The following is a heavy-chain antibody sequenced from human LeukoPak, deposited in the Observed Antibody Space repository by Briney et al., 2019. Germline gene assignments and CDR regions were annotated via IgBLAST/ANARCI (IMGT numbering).Heavy chain of an antibody. CDR3: ARVKIRMTTVTPYYFDY. V-gene: IGHV3-30*03. CDR2: ISYDGSNK. J-gene: IGHJ4*02. D-gene: IGHD4-17*01. Sequence: GGSLRLSCAASGFTFSSYGMHWVRQAPGKGLEWVAVISYDGSNKYYADSVKGRFTISRDNSKNTLYLQMNSLRAEDTAVYYCARVKIRMTTVTPYYFDYWGQGTLVTVSS. CDR1: GFTFSSYG.